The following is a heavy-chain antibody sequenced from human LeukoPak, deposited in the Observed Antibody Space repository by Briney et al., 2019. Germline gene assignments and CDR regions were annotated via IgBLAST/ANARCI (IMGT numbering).Heavy chain of an antibody. Sequence: SVTLSLTCTVSGGSISSYYWSWIRQPPGKGLEWIGYICNSGGTNYNPSLKSRVTISVDTSKNQFSLKLYSVTAADTAVYYCARESTIWDAFDIWGQGTMVTVFS. J-gene: IGHJ3*02. CDR1: GGSISSYY. CDR2: ICNSGGT. V-gene: IGHV4-59*01. CDR3: ARESTIWDAFDI. D-gene: IGHD5/OR15-5a*01.